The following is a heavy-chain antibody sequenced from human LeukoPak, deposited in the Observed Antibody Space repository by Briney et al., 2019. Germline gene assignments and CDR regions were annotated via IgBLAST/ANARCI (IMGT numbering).Heavy chain of an antibody. Sequence: SETLSLTCTVSGGSISSYYWSWIRQPPKKGLEWIGYIYYSGSTNYNPSLKSRVTISLDTSKDQFSLKLSSVTAADTAVYYCASTYGDYFIIDYWGQGTLVTVSS. V-gene: IGHV4-59*08. CDR3: ASTYGDYFIIDY. CDR2: IYYSGST. J-gene: IGHJ4*02. D-gene: IGHD4-17*01. CDR1: GGSISSYY.